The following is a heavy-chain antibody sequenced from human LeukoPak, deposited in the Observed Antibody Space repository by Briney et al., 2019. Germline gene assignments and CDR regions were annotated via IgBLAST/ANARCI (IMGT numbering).Heavy chain of an antibody. V-gene: IGHV1-2*02. Sequence: ASVTVSFKASGYTFTGYYMHWVRQAPGQGLEWMGWINPNSGGTNYAQKFQGRVTMTRDTSISTAYMELSRLRSDDTAVYSCATPYYDIPLDYWGQGTLVTVSS. D-gene: IGHD3-9*01. CDR1: GYTFTGYY. J-gene: IGHJ4*02. CDR2: INPNSGGT. CDR3: ATPYYDIPLDY.